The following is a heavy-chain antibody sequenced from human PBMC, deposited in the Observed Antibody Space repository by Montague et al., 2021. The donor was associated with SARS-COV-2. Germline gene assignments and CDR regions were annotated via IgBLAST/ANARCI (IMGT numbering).Heavy chain of an antibody. J-gene: IGHJ3*01. V-gene: IGHV4-34*01. CDR1: SGSFSDYY. Sequence: SETLSLTCAVYSGSFSDYYWTWIRQSPGKGLEWIGEINHSGSATYNPSLKGRVTLSIDTSKNQFSLKLQSVTAADTAVYYCARGQVTISGVLIFFPAAGPLDGWGQGASVTVSS. CDR2: INHSGSA. D-gene: IGHD3-3*01. CDR3: ARGQVTISGVLIFFPAAGPLDG.